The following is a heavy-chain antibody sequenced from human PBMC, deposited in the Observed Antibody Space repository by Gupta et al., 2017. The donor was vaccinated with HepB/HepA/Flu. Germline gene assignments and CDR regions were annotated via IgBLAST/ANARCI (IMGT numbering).Heavy chain of an antibody. V-gene: IGHV3-21*01. D-gene: IGHD3-3*01. CDR2: ISISSDYM. J-gene: IGHJ4*02. Sequence: EVHMVESGGGLVQPGGSLRLSCAASGFTFTTYSMPWLRPAPGRGLEWVSSISISSDYMYYADSVKGRFTISRDNAESSLFLQMNSLRAEDTAIYYCATGPGDFWSGYYLGYFDYWGQGTLVTVSS. CDR1: GFTFTTYS. CDR3: ATGPGDFWSGYYLGYFDY.